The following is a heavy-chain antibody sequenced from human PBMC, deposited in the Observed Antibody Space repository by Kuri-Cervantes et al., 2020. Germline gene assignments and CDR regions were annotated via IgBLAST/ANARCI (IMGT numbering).Heavy chain of an antibody. Sequence: GSLRLSCAVYGGSFSGYYWSWIRQSPGKGLEWIGEVNHSGLTNYNPSLKSRVTISVDTSKNQSSLKLSSVTAADTAVYFCARGETAARRYFDYWGQGILVTVSS. CDR3: ARGETAARRYFDY. D-gene: IGHD6-6*01. J-gene: IGHJ4*02. CDR2: VNHSGLT. CDR1: GGSFSGYY. V-gene: IGHV4-34*01.